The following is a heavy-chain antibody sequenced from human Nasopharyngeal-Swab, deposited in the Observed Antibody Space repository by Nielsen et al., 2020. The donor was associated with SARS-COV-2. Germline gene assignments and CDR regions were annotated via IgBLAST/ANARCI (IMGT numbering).Heavy chain of an antibody. J-gene: IGHJ4*02. Sequence: GESLKISCAASGFTLKTYGMMWVRQAPGKGLEWVSSISSDSSYIYYADSVKGRFTISRDNSKNTLYLQMNSLRAEDTAVYYCAKDGAGELLVWGQGTLVTVSS. CDR3: AKDGAGELLV. V-gene: IGHV3-21*01. D-gene: IGHD3-10*01. CDR2: ISSDSSYI. CDR1: GFTLKTYG.